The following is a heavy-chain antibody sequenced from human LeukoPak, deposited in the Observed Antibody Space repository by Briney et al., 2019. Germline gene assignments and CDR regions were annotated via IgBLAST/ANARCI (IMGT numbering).Heavy chain of an antibody. J-gene: IGHJ6*02. CDR1: GFALSSHW. CDR3: ARNNGMDV. Sequence: LGGSLRLSCAASGFALSSHWMTWVRQVPGRGPEWVANVNRDGSETYYLDSVKGRFTTSKDNAKNSLYLQMNSLRAEDTALYHCARNNGMDVWGQGTTVIVSS. V-gene: IGHV3-7*03. CDR2: VNRDGSET.